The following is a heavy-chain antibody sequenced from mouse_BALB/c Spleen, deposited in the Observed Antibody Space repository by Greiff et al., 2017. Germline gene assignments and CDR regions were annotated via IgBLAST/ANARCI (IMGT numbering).Heavy chain of an antibody. J-gene: IGHJ4*01. CDR1: GFTFSSFG. Sequence: EVQGVESGGGLVQPGGSRKLSCAASGFTFSSFGMHWVRQAPEKGLEWVAYISSGSSTIYYADTVKGRFTISRDNPKNTLFLQMTSLRSEDTAMYYCARRTGDGNYAMDYWGQGTSVTVSS. CDR2: ISSGSSTI. V-gene: IGHV5-17*02. D-gene: IGHD2-1*01. CDR3: ARRTGDGNYAMDY.